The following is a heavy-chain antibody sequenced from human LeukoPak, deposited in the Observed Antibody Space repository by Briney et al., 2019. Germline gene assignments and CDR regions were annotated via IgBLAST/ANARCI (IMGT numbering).Heavy chain of an antibody. D-gene: IGHD1-1*01. CDR2: IRSKANSYAT. V-gene: IGHV3-73*01. CDR1: GFTFSGSA. Sequence: PGGSLRLSCAASGFTFSGSAMHWVRQASGKGLEWVGRIRSKANSYATAYAASVKGRFTISRDDSKNTAYLQMNSLKTEDTAVYYCTQQNWKTVNYYYYYMDVWGKGTTVTVSS. J-gene: IGHJ6*03. CDR3: TQQNWKTVNYYYYYMDV.